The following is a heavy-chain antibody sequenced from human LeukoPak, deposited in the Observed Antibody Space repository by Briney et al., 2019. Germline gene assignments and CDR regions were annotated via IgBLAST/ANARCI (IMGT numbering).Heavy chain of an antibody. CDR2: IKQDGSEK. D-gene: IGHD4-17*01. V-gene: IGHV3-7*01. J-gene: IGHJ6*03. CDR1: GFTLSSYS. Sequence: GGSLRLSCAASGFTLSSYSMHWVREAPGRGLEWVANIKQDGSEKYYVDSVKGRFTISRDNAKNSLYLQMNSLRAEDTAVYYCARVVDYGDYFYYYYYMDVWGKGTTVTVSS. CDR3: ARVVDYGDYFYYYYYMDV.